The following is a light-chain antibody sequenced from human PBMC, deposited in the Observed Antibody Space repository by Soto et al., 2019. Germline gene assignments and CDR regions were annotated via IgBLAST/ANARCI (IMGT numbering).Light chain of an antibody. CDR1: ENINNY. CDR2: EAS. CDR3: QKRGNWPH. J-gene: IGKJ5*01. Sequence: IVWTQSPATVTLSPGERVTLSCRASENINNYLAWYQQRPGQAPRLRIYEASSRATGVPARLIGSGSGTDFTLTISSIEPEDFAMYYCQKRGNWPHFGQGTRLEIK. V-gene: IGKV3-11*01.